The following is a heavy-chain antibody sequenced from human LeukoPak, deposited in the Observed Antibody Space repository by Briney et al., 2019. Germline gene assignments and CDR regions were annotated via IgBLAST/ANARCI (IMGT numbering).Heavy chain of an antibody. V-gene: IGHV3-7*03. CDR2: IKQDGTEK. Sequence: GGSLRLSCAASGFTFSNYWMSWVRQAPGKGLEWVAHIKQDGTEKYYVDSVKGRFTISRDNAKNSLFLQMNSLRAEDTAVYYCAKDWNDLRGYYYYMDVWGKGTTVTVSS. CDR1: GFTFSNYW. D-gene: IGHD1-1*01. CDR3: AKDWNDLRGYYYYMDV. J-gene: IGHJ6*03.